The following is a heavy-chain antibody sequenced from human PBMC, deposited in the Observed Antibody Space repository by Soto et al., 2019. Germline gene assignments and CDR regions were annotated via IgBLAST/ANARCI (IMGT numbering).Heavy chain of an antibody. J-gene: IGHJ4*02. CDR1: GFTVSSNY. CDR3: ARDGGYCSSTSCYVEGHFDY. V-gene: IGHV3-66*01. Sequence: EVQLVESGGGLVQPGGSLRLSCAASGFTVSSNYMRWVRQAPGKGLEWVSVIYSGGSTYYADSVKGRFTISRDNSKNTLYLQMNSLRAEDTAVYYCARDGGYCSSTSCYVEGHFDYWGQGTLVTVSS. CDR2: IYSGGST. D-gene: IGHD2-2*01.